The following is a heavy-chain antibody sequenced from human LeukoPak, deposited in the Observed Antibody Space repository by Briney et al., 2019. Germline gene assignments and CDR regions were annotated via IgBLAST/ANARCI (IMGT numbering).Heavy chain of an antibody. J-gene: IGHJ4*02. CDR3: ARDSRGSYLGRDY. CDR1: GGTFSSYA. CDR2: IIPIFGIA. Sequence: GASVKVSCKASGGTFSSYAISWVRQAPGQGLEWMGGIIPIFGIANYAQKFQGRVTITADESTSTAYMELSSLRSEDTAVYYCARDSRGSYLGRDYWGQGTLVTVSS. D-gene: IGHD1-26*01. V-gene: IGHV1-69*01.